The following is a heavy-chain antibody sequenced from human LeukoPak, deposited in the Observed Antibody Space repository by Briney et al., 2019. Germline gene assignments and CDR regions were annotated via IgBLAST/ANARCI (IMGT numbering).Heavy chain of an antibody. CDR2: VSDSSDV. Sequence: PGGSLILSCAASGFTFSTYTMNWVRQAPGKGLEWVSTVSDSSDVHYSDSVKGRFTISRDNARNSLYLQMNSLRDEDTAVYYCARDGLHTAHFDYWGQGTLVTVSS. CDR1: GFTFSTYT. J-gene: IGHJ4*02. D-gene: IGHD5-18*01. CDR3: ARDGLHTAHFDY. V-gene: IGHV3-48*02.